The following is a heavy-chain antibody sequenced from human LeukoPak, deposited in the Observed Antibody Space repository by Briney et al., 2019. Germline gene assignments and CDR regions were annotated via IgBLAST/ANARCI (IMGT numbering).Heavy chain of an antibody. CDR3: ARIKITVATGLDY. D-gene: IGHD4-17*01. J-gene: IGHJ4*02. CDR2: IYPGDSDT. Sequence: GESLEISCKGSGYSFSSYWIGWVRQMPGKGLQWMGIIYPGDSDTRYSPSFQGQVTISADKSISTAYLQWSSLKASDTAMYYCARIKITVATGLDYWGQGTLVTVSS. CDR1: GYSFSSYW. V-gene: IGHV5-51*01.